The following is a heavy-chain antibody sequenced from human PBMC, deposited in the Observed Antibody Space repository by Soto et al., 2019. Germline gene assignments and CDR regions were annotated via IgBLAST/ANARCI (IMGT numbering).Heavy chain of an antibody. D-gene: IGHD2-2*01. J-gene: IGHJ6*02. CDR3: ARTIVVVPAAIIRYYYGMDV. Sequence: SVKVSCKACGGTFSSYAISCVRQAPGQGLEWMGGIIPIFGTANYAQKFQGRVTITADESTSTAYMELSSLRSEDTAVYYCARTIVVVPAAIIRYYYGMDVWGQGTTVTVSS. CDR1: GGTFSSYA. CDR2: IIPIFGTA. V-gene: IGHV1-69*13.